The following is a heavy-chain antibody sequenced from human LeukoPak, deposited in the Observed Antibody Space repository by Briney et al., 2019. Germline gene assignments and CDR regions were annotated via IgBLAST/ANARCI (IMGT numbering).Heavy chain of an antibody. V-gene: IGHV3-23*01. D-gene: IGHD6-6*01. CDR2: VSGTGGRT. CDR1: GFTFSTYA. J-gene: IGHJ5*02. CDR3: VKASSSSPQYNWFDA. Sequence: GGSLRLSCAASGFTFSTYAMSWVRQAPGKGLEWVSVVSGTGGRTYYADSVKGRFTISRDNSKNTLYLHMNSLRAEDTALYYCVKASSSSPQYNWFDAWGQGTLVTVSS.